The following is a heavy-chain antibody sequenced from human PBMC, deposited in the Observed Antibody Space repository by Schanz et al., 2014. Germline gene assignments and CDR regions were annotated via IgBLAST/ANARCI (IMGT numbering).Heavy chain of an antibody. D-gene: IGHD3-22*01. CDR3: ARAFDSSGYCFDY. CDR2: VNPSVRGT. V-gene: IGHV1-46*03. CDR1: GYTLSAYS. J-gene: IGHJ4*02. Sequence: QVQLVQSGAEVKKPGASVKVSCKASGYTLSAYSLHWVRQAPGQGLEWMGIVNPSVRGTHFAREFQGRVTVTSDTSTSTVYMELRGLRSEDTAVYYCARAFDSSGYCFDYWGQGTLVTVSS.